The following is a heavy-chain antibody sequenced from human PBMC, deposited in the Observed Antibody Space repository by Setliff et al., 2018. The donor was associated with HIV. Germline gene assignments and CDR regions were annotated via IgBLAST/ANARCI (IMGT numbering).Heavy chain of an antibody. CDR3: ARDNPSAHWFDP. V-gene: IGHV4-59*11. CDR1: GGSISSHY. Sequence: SETLSLTCTVSGGSISSHYWSWIRQAPGKGLEWIGYIYFSGGTHYNPSLKSRVTISVDRSKNQFSLKLSSVTPADTAIYYCARDNPSAHWFDPWGQGTLVTVSS. J-gene: IGHJ5*02. CDR2: IYFSGGT.